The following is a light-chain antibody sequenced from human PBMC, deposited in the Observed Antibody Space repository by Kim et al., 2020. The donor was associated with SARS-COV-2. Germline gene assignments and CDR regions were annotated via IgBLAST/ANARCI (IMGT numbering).Light chain of an antibody. Sequence: PGQSVTSSCTGTRSDVGDYNFISWYQQHPGKAPKLMIYEVSERPSGVPDRFSGYKSGNTASLTVSGLQAEDEADYYCSSYATTVVFGGGTQLTVL. CDR3: SSYATTVV. CDR1: RSDVGDYNF. CDR2: EVS. J-gene: IGLJ2*01. V-gene: IGLV2-11*01.